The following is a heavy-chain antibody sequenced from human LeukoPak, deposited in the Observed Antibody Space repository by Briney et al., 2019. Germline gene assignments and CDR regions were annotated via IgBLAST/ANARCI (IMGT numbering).Heavy chain of an antibody. CDR1: GFTFGGSW. CDR3: GRDSNGIDY. V-gene: IGHV3-74*01. D-gene: IGHD3-22*01. Sequence: GGPLRLSCAASGFTFGGSWMLWVRQAPGKGLMCVARISKDERTTSYVDSVKGRFTVSRDNAKNTLYLQMDSLRVEDTAMYYCGRDSNGIDYLGQGTLVTVSS. CDR2: ISKDERTT. J-gene: IGHJ4*02.